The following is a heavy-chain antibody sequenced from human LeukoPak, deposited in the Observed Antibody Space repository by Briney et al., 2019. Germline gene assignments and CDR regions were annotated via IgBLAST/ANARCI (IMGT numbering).Heavy chain of an antibody. D-gene: IGHD3-22*01. J-gene: IGHJ4*02. CDR3: ARSGTAVVVH. Sequence: PSETLSLTCTVSGGSISSGGYYWSWIRQHPGKGLEWIGYIYYSGSTYYNPSLKSRVTISVDTSKNQFSLKLSSVTAADTAVYYCARSGTAVVVHWGQGTLVTVSS. V-gene: IGHV4-31*03. CDR2: IYYSGST. CDR1: GGSISSGGYY.